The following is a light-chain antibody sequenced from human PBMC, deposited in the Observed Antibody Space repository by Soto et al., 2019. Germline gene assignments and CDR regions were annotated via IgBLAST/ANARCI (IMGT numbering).Light chain of an antibody. Sequence: EIVMTQSPATLSVSPGERATLSCRASQSVSSNLAWYQQKPGQAPRLLIYDTSTRATGVPTRFSGSRSGAEFTLTIKSLQSEDFAVYYCKPYNNWPLTFGGGTKVDIK. CDR1: QSVSSN. CDR3: KPYNNWPLT. CDR2: DTS. V-gene: IGKV3-15*01. J-gene: IGKJ4*01.